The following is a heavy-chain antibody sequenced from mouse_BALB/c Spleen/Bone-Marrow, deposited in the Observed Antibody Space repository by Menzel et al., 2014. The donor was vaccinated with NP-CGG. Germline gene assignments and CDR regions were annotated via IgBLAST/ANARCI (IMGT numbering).Heavy chain of an antibody. CDR1: GFTFDSYN. CDR2: ISSGGGNT. J-gene: IGHJ2*01. Sequence: EVKLVESGGGLVTPGGSLKLSCAASGFTFDSYNMSWVRQTPEERLEWVATISSGGGNTYYPDSVKGRFTISRDNAKNNLYLQMSSLRSEDTALYYCVRREYDDYFDYWGQGTTLTVSS. D-gene: IGHD2-14*01. CDR3: VRREYDDYFDY. V-gene: IGHV5-9*03.